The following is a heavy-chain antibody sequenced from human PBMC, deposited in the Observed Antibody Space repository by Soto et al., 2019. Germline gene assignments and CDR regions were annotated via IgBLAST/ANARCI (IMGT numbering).Heavy chain of an antibody. CDR2: IYTSGIT. J-gene: IGHJ4*02. Sequence: SETLSLTCTVSGGSISSYDCSWIRQPAWKGLEWIGRIYTSGITNYNPSLKSRVTMSVDTSKNQFSLKLSSVTDADTAVYYCERGRIVGALGNWGQGTLVTVSS. CDR3: ERGRIVGALGN. V-gene: IGHV4-4*07. D-gene: IGHD1-26*01. CDR1: GGSISSYD.